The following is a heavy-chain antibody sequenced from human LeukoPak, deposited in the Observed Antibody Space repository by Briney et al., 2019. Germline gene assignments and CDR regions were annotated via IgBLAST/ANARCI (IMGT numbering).Heavy chain of an antibody. J-gene: IGHJ5*02. V-gene: IGHV1-3*01. D-gene: IGHD3-10*01. CDR1: GYTFTIYA. CDR2: INAGNGNT. CDR3: VRDGEGVAISVNYWFDP. Sequence: ASVTVSCTASGYTFTIYAMHWVRQAPGQRLEWMGWINAGNGNTKYSQKFQGRVTITRDTSASTAYMELSSLRSEDTAVYYCVRDGEGVAISVNYWFDPWGQGTLVTVSS.